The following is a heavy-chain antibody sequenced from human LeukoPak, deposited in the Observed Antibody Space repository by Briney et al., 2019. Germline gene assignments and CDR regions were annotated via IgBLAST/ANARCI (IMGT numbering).Heavy chain of an antibody. CDR3: AKDDTFVDY. Sequence: GRSLRLSCAASGFTFSSYGMHWVRQAPGKGLEWVSAISGSGGSTYYADSVKGRFTISRDNSKNTLYLQMNSLRAEDTAVYYCAKDDTFVDYWGQGTLVTVSS. V-gene: IGHV3-23*01. CDR2: ISGSGGST. J-gene: IGHJ4*02. CDR1: GFTFSSYG.